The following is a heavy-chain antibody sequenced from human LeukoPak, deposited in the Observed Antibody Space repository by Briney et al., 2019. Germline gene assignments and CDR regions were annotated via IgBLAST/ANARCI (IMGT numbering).Heavy chain of an antibody. CDR1: GYTFTSYD. J-gene: IGHJ6*03. V-gene: IGHV1-8*01. Sequence: GASVNVSCKASGYTFTSYDINWVRQAPGQGLERMGWMNPNSGNTGYAQKFQGRVTMTSNTSISTAYMELSSLRSEDTAVYYCARETSSTSYYMDVWGKGTTVTVSS. CDR2: MNPNSGNT. CDR3: ARETSSTSYYMDV. D-gene: IGHD2-2*01.